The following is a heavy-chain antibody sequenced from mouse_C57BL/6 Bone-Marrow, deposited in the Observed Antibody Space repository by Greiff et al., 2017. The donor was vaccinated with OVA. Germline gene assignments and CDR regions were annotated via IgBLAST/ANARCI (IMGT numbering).Heavy chain of an antibody. CDR1: GYTFTSYT. CDR2: INPSSGYT. CDR3: ARSYCGSSYWYFDV. J-gene: IGHJ1*03. Sequence: QVQLQQSGAELARPGASVKMSCKASGYTFTSYTMHWVKQRPGQGLEWIGYINPSSGYTKYNQKFKDKATLTADKSSSTAYMQQSSLTSEDSAVYYCARSYCGSSYWYFDVWGTGTTVTVSS. V-gene: IGHV1-4*01. D-gene: IGHD1-1*01.